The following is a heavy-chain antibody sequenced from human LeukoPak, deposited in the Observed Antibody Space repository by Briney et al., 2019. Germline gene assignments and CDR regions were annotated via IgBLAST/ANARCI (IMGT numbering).Heavy chain of an antibody. D-gene: IGHD3-22*01. V-gene: IGHV1-2*02. Sequence: VASVKVSCKTSGYTFTAYYIHWMRQAPGQGPEWMGWINPNNGVTEFAQTFQDRVTMTSDTSVSTAFMELSSLRSDDTAVYFCARTVHADTGGYGQFDPWGQGTQVTVSS. CDR3: ARTVHADTGGYGQFDP. CDR2: INPNNGVT. CDR1: GYTFTAYY. J-gene: IGHJ5*02.